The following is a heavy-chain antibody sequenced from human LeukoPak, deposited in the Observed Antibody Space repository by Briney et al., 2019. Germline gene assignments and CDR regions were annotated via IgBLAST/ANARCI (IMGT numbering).Heavy chain of an antibody. CDR1: GFTFSNYW. CDR3: ARDPATLGLSLDY. CDR2: INTDGSST. D-gene: IGHD3-22*01. Sequence: QAGGSLRLSCAASGFTFSNYWMHWVRQAPGKGLVWVSRINTDGSSTSYVDSVKGRFTISRDNAKNTLYLQMNSLRAEDTAVYYCARDPATLGLSLDYWGQGTLVTVSS. J-gene: IGHJ4*02. V-gene: IGHV3-74*01.